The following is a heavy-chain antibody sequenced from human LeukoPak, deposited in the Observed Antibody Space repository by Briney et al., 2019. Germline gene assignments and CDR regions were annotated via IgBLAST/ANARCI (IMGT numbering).Heavy chain of an antibody. V-gene: IGHV3-64*01. CDR3: ARVPSYYYYYMDV. J-gene: IGHJ6*03. CDR2: ISSNGGST. Sequence: GGSLRLSRAASGFTFSSYAMHWVRQAPGKGLEYVSAISSNGGSTYYANSVKGRFTISRDNSKNTLYLQMGSLRAEDMAVYYCARVPSYYYYYMDVWGKGTTVTVSS. CDR1: GFTFSSYA.